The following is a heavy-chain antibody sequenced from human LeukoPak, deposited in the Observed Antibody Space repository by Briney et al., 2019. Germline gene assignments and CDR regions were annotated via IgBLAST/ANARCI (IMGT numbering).Heavy chain of an antibody. J-gene: IGHJ6*03. V-gene: IGHV3-9*03. Sequence: SGGSLRLSCAASGFTFDDYAMHWVRQAPGKGLEWVSGISWNSGSIGYADSVKGRFTISRDNAKNSLYLQMNSLRAEDMALYYCAKDGRVAVAGKNYYYYYMDVWGKGTTVTVSS. D-gene: IGHD6-19*01. CDR2: ISWNSGSI. CDR3: AKDGRVAVAGKNYYYYYMDV. CDR1: GFTFDDYA.